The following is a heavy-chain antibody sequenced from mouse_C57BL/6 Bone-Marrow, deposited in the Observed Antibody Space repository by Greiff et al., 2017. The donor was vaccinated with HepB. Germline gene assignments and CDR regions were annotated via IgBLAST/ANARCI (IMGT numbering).Heavy chain of an antibody. V-gene: IGHV1-81*01. D-gene: IGHD1-1*01. CDR1: GYTFTSYG. CDR3: ASDYYYGRGYYFDY. CDR2: IYPRSGNT. J-gene: IGHJ2*01. Sequence: VKLQQSGAELARPGASVKLSCKASGYTFTSYGISWVKQRTGQGLEWIGEIYPRSGNTYYNEKFKGKATLTADKSSSTAYMELRSLTSEDSAVYFCASDYYYGRGYYFDYWGQGTTLTVSS.